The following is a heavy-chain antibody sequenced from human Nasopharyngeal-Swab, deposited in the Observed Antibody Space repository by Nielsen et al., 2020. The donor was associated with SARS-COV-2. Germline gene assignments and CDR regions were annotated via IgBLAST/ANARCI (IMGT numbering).Heavy chain of an antibody. D-gene: IGHD6-19*01. Sequence: GGSLRLSCAASGFTFSDYYMSWIRQAPGKGLEWVSYISSSSSYTNYADSVKGRFTISRDNAKNSLYLQMNSLRAEDTAVYYCARDVSSGWFGYGMDVWGQGTTVTVSS. CDR3: ARDVSSGWFGYGMDV. V-gene: IGHV3-11*06. J-gene: IGHJ6*02. CDR1: GFTFSDYY. CDR2: ISSSSSYT.